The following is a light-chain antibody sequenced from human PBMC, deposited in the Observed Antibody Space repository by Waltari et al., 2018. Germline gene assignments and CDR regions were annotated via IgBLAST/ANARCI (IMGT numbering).Light chain of an antibody. CDR2: AAS. V-gene: IGKV1-39*01. CDR1: PSISSY. J-gene: IGKJ3*01. Sequence: DIQMTQSPSSLSASVGDRVTITCRASPSISSYLNWYQQKPEKAPNRLIYAASSLQSGVPSRFSGSGSGTEFTLTISSLQPEDFATYYCQQSYSTPFTFGPGTKVDIK. CDR3: QQSYSTPFT.